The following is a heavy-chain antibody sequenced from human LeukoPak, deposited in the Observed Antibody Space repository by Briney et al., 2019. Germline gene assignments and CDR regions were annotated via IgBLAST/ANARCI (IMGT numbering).Heavy chain of an antibody. V-gene: IGHV3-48*04. J-gene: IGHJ4*02. D-gene: IGHD7-27*01. CDR2: ISSSSSTI. CDR1: GFTFSSYS. CDR3: ARSPWGKGDYFDY. Sequence: GGSLRLSCAASGFTFSSYSMNWVRQAPGKGLEWISYISSSSSTIYYADSVKGRFTISRDNAKNSLFLQMNSLRAEDTAVYYCARSPWGKGDYFDYWGQGTLVTVSS.